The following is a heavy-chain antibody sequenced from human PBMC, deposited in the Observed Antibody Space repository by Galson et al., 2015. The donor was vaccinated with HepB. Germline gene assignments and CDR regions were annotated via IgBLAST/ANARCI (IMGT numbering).Heavy chain of an antibody. CDR3: ARAVQQQLVWIWDY. D-gene: IGHD6-13*01. Sequence: SLRLSCAASGFTFSSYAMHWVRQAPGKGLEWVAVISYDGSNKYYADSVKGRFTISRDNSKNTLYLQMNSLRAEDTAVYYCARAVQQQLVWIWDYWGQGTLVTVSS. J-gene: IGHJ4*02. CDR1: GFTFSSYA. V-gene: IGHV3-30*04. CDR2: ISYDGSNK.